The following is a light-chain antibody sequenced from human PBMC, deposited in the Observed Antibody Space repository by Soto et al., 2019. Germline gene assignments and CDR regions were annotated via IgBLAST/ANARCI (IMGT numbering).Light chain of an antibody. Sequence: EIVLTQSPGTLSLSPGDRATLSCRASQSFSTSYLAWYQHKPGQAPRLLIYNTFTRATGIPARFSGSGSGTDFTLTISRLEPEDFAVYYCQQYGGSPFTFGPGTKVDIK. CDR2: NTF. CDR3: QQYGGSPFT. J-gene: IGKJ3*01. CDR1: QSFSTSY. V-gene: IGKV3-20*01.